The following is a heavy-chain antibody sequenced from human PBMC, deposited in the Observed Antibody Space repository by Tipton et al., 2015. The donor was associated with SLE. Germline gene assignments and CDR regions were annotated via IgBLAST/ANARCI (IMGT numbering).Heavy chain of an antibody. CDR2: IWDDGSNK. CDR1: GFTFSSYG. Sequence: RSLRLSCAASGFTFSSYGMHWVRPAPGKGLEWVAVIWDDGSNKYYADSVKGRFTISRDNSKNTLYLQMNSLRAEDTAVYYCAREDTIFGVVITFFDYWGQGTLVTVSS. CDR3: AREDTIFGVVITFFDY. V-gene: IGHV3-33*01. D-gene: IGHD3-3*01. J-gene: IGHJ4*02.